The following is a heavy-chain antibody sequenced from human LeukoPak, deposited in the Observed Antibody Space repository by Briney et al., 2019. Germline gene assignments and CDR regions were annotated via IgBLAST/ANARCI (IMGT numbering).Heavy chain of an antibody. V-gene: IGHV3-48*03. CDR3: ARDCWGIKVMDGFDN. CDR2: ISSSGSTI. J-gene: IGHJ4*02. Sequence: GGSLRLSCAASGFTFSSYEMNWVRQAPGKGLEWVSYISSSGSTIYYADSVKGRFTISRDNAKNSLYLQMNSLRAEDTAVYYCARDCWGIKVMDGFDNWGQGTLVTVSS. D-gene: IGHD2-8*01. CDR1: GFTFSSYE.